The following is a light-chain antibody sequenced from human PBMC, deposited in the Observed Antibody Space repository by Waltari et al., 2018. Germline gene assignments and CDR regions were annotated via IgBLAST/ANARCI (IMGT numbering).Light chain of an antibody. J-gene: IGLJ2*01. V-gene: IGLV2-18*02. CDR2: AVT. Sequence: QSALTQPPSMSGSPGQSLTISCTGTSGDIGAYNSVSWYQQSPGTAPKRIIYAVTNRPSGVPDRFSASKSGNTASLTISGLHAGDEADYYVSSGTIDSTLVFGTGTKLTVL. CDR1: SGDIGAYNS. CDR3: SSGTIDSTLV.